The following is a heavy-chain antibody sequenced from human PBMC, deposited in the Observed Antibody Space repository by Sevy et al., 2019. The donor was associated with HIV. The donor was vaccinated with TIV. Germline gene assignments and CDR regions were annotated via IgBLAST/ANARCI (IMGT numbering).Heavy chain of an antibody. CDR1: GYTFTGYY. CDR3: AREFGEGLEPGIAVPRAFDI. J-gene: IGHJ3*02. CDR2: INPNSGGT. D-gene: IGHD6-19*01. V-gene: IGHV1-2*02. Sequence: GASVKVSCKASGYTFTGYYMHWVRQAPGQGLEWMGWINPNSGGTNYAQKFQGRVTMTRDTSISTAYMELSRLRSDDTAVYYCAREFGEGLEPGIAVPRAFDIWGQGTMVTVSS.